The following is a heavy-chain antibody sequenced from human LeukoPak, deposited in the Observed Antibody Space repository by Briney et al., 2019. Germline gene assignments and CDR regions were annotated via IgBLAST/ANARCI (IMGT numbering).Heavy chain of an antibody. CDR3: ARESNRVWAPGAFDI. D-gene: IGHD3-16*01. J-gene: IGHJ3*02. V-gene: IGHV4-38-2*02. CDR1: GYSISSGYY. Sequence: SETLSLTCAVSGYSISSGYYWGWIRQPPGKGLEWIGSIYHSGSTYYNPSLKSRVTISVDTSKNQFSLKLSSVTAADTAVYYCARESNRVWAPGAFDIWGQGTMVTVSS. CDR2: IYHSGST.